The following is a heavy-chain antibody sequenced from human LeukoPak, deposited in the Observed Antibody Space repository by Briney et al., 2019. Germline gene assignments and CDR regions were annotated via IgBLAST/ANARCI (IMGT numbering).Heavy chain of an antibody. CDR1: GGSLRSGADF. CDR2: IQNNGKT. V-gene: IGHV4-31*03. J-gene: IGHJ4*01. CDR3: ASHSGYDRD. Sequence: PSETLSLTCTVSGGSLRSGADFWSWIRQHPGKGLEWIGYIQNNGKTYYNPSLKTRATISADTSKNQFSLKLTSVIAADTAVYYCASHSGYDRDWGQGTLVTVTS. D-gene: IGHD5-12*01.